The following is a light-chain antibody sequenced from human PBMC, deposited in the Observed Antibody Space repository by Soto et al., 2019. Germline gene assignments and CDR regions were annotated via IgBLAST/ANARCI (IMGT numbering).Light chain of an antibody. V-gene: IGKV1-5*01. CDR3: QQYNSFSKT. Sequence: IQMTQSPSRLSASVGDRVTITCRASQSIAYWLAWYQQKPGKAPNLLIYAASTLETGVPSRFSGSGYGTEFTLTIASLQPDDSATYYCQQYNSFSKTFGRGTTVDIK. CDR1: QSIAYW. CDR2: AAS. J-gene: IGKJ1*01.